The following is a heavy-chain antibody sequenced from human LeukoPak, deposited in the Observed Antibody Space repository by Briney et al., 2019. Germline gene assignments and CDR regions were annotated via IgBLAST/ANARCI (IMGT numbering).Heavy chain of an antibody. Sequence: GGSLRLSCAASGFTFSDHYMDWVRQAPGKGLEWVGRIRNKANSYTTEYAASVEGRFTISRDDSKNSLYLQMNSLRAEDTAVYYCARDHTTLRHYYDSSGYYGWRTSWGQGTLVTVSS. CDR2: IRNKANSYTT. D-gene: IGHD3-22*01. V-gene: IGHV3-72*01. J-gene: IGHJ4*02. CDR1: GFTFSDHY. CDR3: ARDHTTLRHYYDSSGYYGWRTS.